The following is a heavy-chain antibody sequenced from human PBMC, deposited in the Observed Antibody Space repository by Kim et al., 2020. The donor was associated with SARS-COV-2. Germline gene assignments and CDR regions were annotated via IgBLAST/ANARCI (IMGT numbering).Heavy chain of an antibody. CDR3: ARDYDYVWGSYRSRLDAFDI. D-gene: IGHD3-16*02. Sequence: ASVKVSCKASGYTFTSYGISWVRQAPGQGLEWMGWISAYNGNTNYAQKLQGRVTMTTDTSTSTAYMELRSLRSDDTAVYYCARDYDYVWGSYRSRLDAFDIWGQGTMVTVSS. CDR1: GYTFTSYG. V-gene: IGHV1-18*01. CDR2: ISAYNGNT. J-gene: IGHJ3*02.